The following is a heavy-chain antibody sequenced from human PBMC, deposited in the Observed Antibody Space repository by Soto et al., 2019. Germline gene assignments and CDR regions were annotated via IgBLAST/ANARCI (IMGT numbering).Heavy chain of an antibody. V-gene: IGHV3-7*01. Sequence: EVQLVESGGGLVQPGGSLRLSCAASGFIFSAYWMTWVRQAPGKGLEWVANINPDGSEKYYVDSVKGRFTISRDNVKNSLLLQVNNLRAEDTALYYCVRARIDVWGRGTLVTVSS. CDR1: GFIFSAYW. CDR3: VRARIDV. J-gene: IGHJ2*01. CDR2: INPDGSEK.